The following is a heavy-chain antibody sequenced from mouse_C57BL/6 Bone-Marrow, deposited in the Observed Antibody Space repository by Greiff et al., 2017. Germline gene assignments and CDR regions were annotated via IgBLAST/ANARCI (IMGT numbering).Heavy chain of an antibody. CDR3: ARYPYTAMDY. V-gene: IGHV1-54*01. CDR2: INPGSGGT. D-gene: IGHD2-10*01. CDR1: GYAFTNYL. Sequence: QVQLKQSGAELVRPGTSVKVSCKASGYAFTNYLIEWVKQRPGQGLEWIGVINPGSGGTNYNEKFKGKATLTADKSSSTAYMQLSSLTSEDSEVYFCARYPYTAMDYWGQGTSVTVSS. J-gene: IGHJ4*01.